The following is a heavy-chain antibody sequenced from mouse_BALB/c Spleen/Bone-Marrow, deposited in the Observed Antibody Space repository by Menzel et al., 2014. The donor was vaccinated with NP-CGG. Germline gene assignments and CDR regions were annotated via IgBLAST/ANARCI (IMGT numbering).Heavy chain of an antibody. CDR2: IWGDGST. J-gene: IGHJ2*01. Sequence: VQLQQSGPGLVAPSQSLSITCTVSGFSLTGYGVNWVRQPPGKGLEWLGMIWGDGSTDYNSALKSRLSISKDNSKSQVFLKMNNLQTDDTARYYCARDHYYGYFDYWGQGTPLTVSS. CDR3: ARDHYYGYFDY. CDR1: GFSLTGYG. D-gene: IGHD1-2*01. V-gene: IGHV2-6-7*01.